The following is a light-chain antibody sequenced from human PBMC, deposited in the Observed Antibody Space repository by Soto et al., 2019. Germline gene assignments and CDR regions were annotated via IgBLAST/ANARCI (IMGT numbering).Light chain of an antibody. J-gene: IGKJ4*01. CDR2: GAS. CDR1: QSVSSN. CDR3: QHYNNWPIT. Sequence: EIVMTQSPATLSVSPGERATLSCRASQSVSSNLAWYQQKPGQAPRLLIYGASTRATGIPARFSGSGSGTEFTLTISILQYEDFAVYYCQHYNNWPITFGGGTKVEIK. V-gene: IGKV3-15*01.